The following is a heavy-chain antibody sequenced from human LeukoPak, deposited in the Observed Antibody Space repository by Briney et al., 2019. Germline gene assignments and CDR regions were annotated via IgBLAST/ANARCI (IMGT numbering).Heavy chain of an antibody. D-gene: IGHD5-18*01. V-gene: IGHV4-59*01. Sequence: PSETLSLTCTVSGGSITPYFWNWIRQPPGKGLEWIGYIYYSGSTNYNPSLESRVTISVDTSKNQVSLRLRSVTAADTAVYYCARADTQLPDRWGQGTLVIVSS. CDR3: ARADTQLPDR. CDR1: GGSITPYF. CDR2: IYYSGST. J-gene: IGHJ5*02.